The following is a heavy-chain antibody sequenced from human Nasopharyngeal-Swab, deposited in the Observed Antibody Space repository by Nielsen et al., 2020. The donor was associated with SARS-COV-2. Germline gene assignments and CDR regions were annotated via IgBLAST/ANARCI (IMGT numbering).Heavy chain of an antibody. D-gene: IGHD3-3*01. CDR2: ISGSGHRT. CDR1: GFPFSSCA. Sequence: GGSLRLSCVASGFPFSSCAMTWVRKAPGKGLQWLSTISGSGHRTYYADSVKGRFTISRDNSQNTLYLQMNSLRAEDTAVYYCAKDFRHNYDYWSGYFTNWGQGTLVTVSS. J-gene: IGHJ4*02. CDR3: AKDFRHNYDYWSGYFTN. V-gene: IGHV3-23*01.